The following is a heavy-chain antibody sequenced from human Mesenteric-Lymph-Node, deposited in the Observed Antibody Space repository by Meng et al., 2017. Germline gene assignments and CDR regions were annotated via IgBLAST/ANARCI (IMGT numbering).Heavy chain of an antibody. V-gene: IGHV1-8*01. CDR1: GYTFTSYD. J-gene: IGHJ1*01. CDR2: MNPNSGNT. D-gene: IGHD6-13*01. Sequence: ASVKVSCKASGYTFTSYDINWVRQATGQGLEWMGWMNPNSGNTGYAQKFQGRVTMTRNTSISTAYMELSSLRSEDTAVYYCARGHLMAIAAAGTVYFQHWGQGTLVTVSS. CDR3: ARGHLMAIAAAGTVYFQH.